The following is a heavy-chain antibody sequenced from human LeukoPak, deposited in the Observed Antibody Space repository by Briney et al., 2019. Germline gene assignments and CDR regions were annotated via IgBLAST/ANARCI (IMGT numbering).Heavy chain of an antibody. Sequence: GRSLRLSCAASGFTFSSYAMHWVRQAPGKGLEWVAFISYDGSTKWHADSVKGRFTISRDNSKNTLYLQMNSLRAEDTAVYYCAREFGSGSSFDYWGLGTLVTVSS. CDR1: GFTFSSYA. CDR2: ISYDGSTK. V-gene: IGHV3-30*04. J-gene: IGHJ4*02. CDR3: AREFGSGSSFDY. D-gene: IGHD3-10*01.